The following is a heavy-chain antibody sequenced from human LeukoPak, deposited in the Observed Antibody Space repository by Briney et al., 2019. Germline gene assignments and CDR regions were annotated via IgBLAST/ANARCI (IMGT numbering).Heavy chain of an antibody. V-gene: IGHV4-39*07. CDR3: AREGYCSSTSCYFYYYMDV. J-gene: IGHJ6*03. CDR2: IYYSGST. CDR1: GGSISSSSYY. D-gene: IGHD2-2*01. Sequence: SETLSLTCTVSGGSISSSSYYWGWIRQPPGKGLEWIGSIYYSGSTYYNPSLKSRVTISVDKSKNQFSLKLSSVTAADTAVYYCAREGYCSSTSCYFYYYMDVWGKGTTVTVSS.